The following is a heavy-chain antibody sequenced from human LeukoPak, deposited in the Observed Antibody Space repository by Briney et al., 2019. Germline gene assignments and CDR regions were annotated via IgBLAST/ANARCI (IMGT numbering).Heavy chain of an antibody. CDR3: ARDMGGHVWTYFEY. CDR2: LSWNGDSS. D-gene: IGHD2-8*01. CDR1: GFKFDDYA. V-gene: IGHV3-9*01. J-gene: IGHJ4*02. Sequence: GGSLRLSCAASGFKFDDYAMHWVRQSPGAGLEWIAGLSWNGDSSDYADSVRGRFAVSRDNAKNSFYLQMNDLRSEDTAFYYCARDMGGHVWTYFEYWGQGTLVTVSA.